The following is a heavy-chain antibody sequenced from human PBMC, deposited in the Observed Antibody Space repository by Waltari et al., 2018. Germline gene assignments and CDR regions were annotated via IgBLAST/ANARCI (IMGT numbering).Heavy chain of an antibody. CDR3: ARYYSDNDILEY. J-gene: IGHJ4*02. D-gene: IGHD4-17*01. V-gene: IGHV5-51*01. CDR2: IFPGGSDP. Sequence: VQLVQSGAEVKKPGESLSISCQASGYSFTSYWIAWVRQMPGKGLEWMGIIFPGGSDPRYNPSFQGQVTISADKSVSTAYLQWSSLKASDTAMYYCARYYSDNDILEYWGQGTLVTVSS. CDR1: GYSFTSYW.